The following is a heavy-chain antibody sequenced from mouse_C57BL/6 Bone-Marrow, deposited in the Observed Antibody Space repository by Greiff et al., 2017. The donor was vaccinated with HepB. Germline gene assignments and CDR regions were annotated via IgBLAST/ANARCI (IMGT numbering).Heavy chain of an antibody. V-gene: IGHV10-1*01. D-gene: IGHD1-1*01. Sequence: GGGLVQPKGSLKLSCAASGFSFNTYAMNWVRQAPGKGLEWVARIRSKSNNYATYYADSVKDRFTISRDDSESMLYLQMNNLKTEDTAMYYCVREGGSYRYFDVWGTGTTVTVSS. CDR3: VREGGSYRYFDV. J-gene: IGHJ1*03. CDR2: IRSKSNNYAT. CDR1: GFSFNTYA.